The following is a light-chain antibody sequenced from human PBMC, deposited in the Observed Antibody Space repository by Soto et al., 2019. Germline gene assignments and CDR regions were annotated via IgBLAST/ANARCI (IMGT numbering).Light chain of an antibody. CDR2: KAS. CDR1: QTISSW. V-gene: IGKV1-5*03. CDR3: QHYKSYSEA. Sequence: DIHMTQSPSTLSGSVGDRVTITCRASQTISSWLAWYQQKPGKAPKLLIYKASTLKSGVPSRFSGSGSGTEFTLTISSLQPDDFATYYCQHYKSYSEAFGQGTKVDTK. J-gene: IGKJ1*01.